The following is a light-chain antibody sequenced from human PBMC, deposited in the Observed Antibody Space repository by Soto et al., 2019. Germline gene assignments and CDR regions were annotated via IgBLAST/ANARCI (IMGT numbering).Light chain of an antibody. CDR2: EVT. Sequence: QSALTQPASVSGSLGQSITISCTGTSSDVGGYNYVSWYQQHPGKAPKVMIFEVTRRPSGVSNRFSGSKAGNTASLTISGLQAEDEADYYCNSYTSRYTFVLGTGTKLTVL. J-gene: IGLJ1*01. CDR1: SSDVGGYNY. V-gene: IGLV2-14*01. CDR3: NSYTSRYTFV.